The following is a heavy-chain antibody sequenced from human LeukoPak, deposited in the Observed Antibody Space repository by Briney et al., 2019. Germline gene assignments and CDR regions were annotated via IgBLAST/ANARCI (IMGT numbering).Heavy chain of an antibody. Sequence: SETLSLTCTVSGGSISSYYWSWIRQPPGKGLEWIGYIYYSGSTNYNPSLKSRVTISVDTSKNQFSLKLSSVTAADTAVYYCARGRIVVVTAIPVNWYFDLWGRGTLVTVSS. V-gene: IGHV4-59*01. CDR2: IYYSGST. CDR3: ARGRIVVVTAIPVNWYFDL. D-gene: IGHD2-21*02. J-gene: IGHJ2*01. CDR1: GGSISSYY.